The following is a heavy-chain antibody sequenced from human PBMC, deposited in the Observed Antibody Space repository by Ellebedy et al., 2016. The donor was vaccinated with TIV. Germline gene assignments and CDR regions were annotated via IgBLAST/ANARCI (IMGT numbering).Heavy chain of an antibody. Sequence: GESLKISCAASGFTVTAYPMNWVRQAPGKGLGWVSTIFNADDTNFADYAGSGKGRFTVSRDNPENTLYLQMNNLRADDTAIYYCARATQWLTFDFWGQGILVTVSA. V-gene: IGHV3-53*01. D-gene: IGHD6-19*01. CDR2: IFNADDT. CDR3: ARATQWLTFDF. CDR1: GFTVTAYP. J-gene: IGHJ4*02.